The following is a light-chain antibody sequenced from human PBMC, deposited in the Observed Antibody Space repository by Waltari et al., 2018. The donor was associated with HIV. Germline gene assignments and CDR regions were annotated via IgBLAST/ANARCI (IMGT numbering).Light chain of an antibody. CDR2: DAS. Sequence: DIHMTQSPSSLSASLGESVTITCQANDDIGDSLHWYQQKQGKATKLLIYDASNLNTGFPSRFSGSGSGTTFTLTISSLQPDDLATYYCHHYNNLLIFTFGPGTTVGL. J-gene: IGKJ3*01. CDR1: DDIGDS. V-gene: IGKV1-33*01. CDR3: HHYNNLLIFT.